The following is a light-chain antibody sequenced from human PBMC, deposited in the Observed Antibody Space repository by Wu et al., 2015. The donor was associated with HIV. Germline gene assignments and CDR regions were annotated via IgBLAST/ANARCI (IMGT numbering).Light chain of an antibody. CDR3: QQFHSYSRT. J-gene: IGKJ1*01. CDR2: KAS. Sequence: DIQMTQSPSTLSVSVGDRVTITCRASQTISTWLAWYQQKPGKAPKLVIYKASSLESGVPSRFNGSGSGTEFTLTISSPQPDDFATYYCQQFHSYSRTFGQGTKVEMK. CDR1: QTISTW. V-gene: IGKV1-5*03.